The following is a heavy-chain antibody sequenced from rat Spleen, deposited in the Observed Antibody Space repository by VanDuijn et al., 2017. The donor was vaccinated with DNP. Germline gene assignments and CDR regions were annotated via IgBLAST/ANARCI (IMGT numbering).Heavy chain of an antibody. CDR3: TTDFEGGY. Sequence: EVQLVESGGGLVQPGRSMKLSCAASGFTFSDYGMAWVLQAPTKGLEWVASITYDGGSAYYRDSVKGRFTISKDNAKSILYLQMDSLRSEDTATYYCTTDFEGGYWGQGVMVTVSS. CDR1: GFTFSDYG. J-gene: IGHJ2*01. CDR2: ITYDGGSA. D-gene: IGHD1-11*01. V-gene: IGHV5-20*01.